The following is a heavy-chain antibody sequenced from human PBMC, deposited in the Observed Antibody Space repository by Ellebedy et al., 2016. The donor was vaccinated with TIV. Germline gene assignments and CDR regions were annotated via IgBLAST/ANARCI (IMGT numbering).Heavy chain of an antibody. D-gene: IGHD6-19*01. CDR3: ARGIAVAGKGSFDS. Sequence: SXAISGDSVSSNSAAWNWVRQSPSRGLEWLGRTYYRSTWYYDYAVSVKSRININPDTSQNQFSLQLNSVTPEDTAVYYCARGIAVAGKGSFDSWGQGALVTVSS. V-gene: IGHV6-1*01. J-gene: IGHJ4*02. CDR1: GDSVSSNSAA. CDR2: TYYRSTWYY.